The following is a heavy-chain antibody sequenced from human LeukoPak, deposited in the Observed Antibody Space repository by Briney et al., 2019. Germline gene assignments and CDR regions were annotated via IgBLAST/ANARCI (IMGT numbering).Heavy chain of an antibody. J-gene: IGHJ4*02. CDR3: ARDRGWRTSGYYLYHFDY. CDR1: GFTFTDYF. Sequence: GGSLRLPCVASGFTFTDYFMSWVRQAPGKGLEWVASIKHNGGVKYYVDSVKGRFTISRDNAKNSLYLEMSSLRVEDTAVYYCARDRGWRTSGYYLYHFDYWGQGTLVTFAS. CDR2: IKHNGGVK. D-gene: IGHD3-22*01. V-gene: IGHV3-7*01.